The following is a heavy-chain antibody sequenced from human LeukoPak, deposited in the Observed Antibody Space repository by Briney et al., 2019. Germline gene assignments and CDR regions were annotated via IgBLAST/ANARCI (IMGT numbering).Heavy chain of an antibody. Sequence: SETLSLTCTVSGGSISSYYWSWIRQSPGKGLEWIGYIYYSGSTNYNPSLKSRVTISVDTSKNQFSLKLSSVTAADTAVYFCARSVYGPETVDYWGQGTLVTVSS. D-gene: IGHD2/OR15-2a*01. CDR2: IYYSGST. J-gene: IGHJ4*02. V-gene: IGHV4-59*01. CDR1: GGSISSYY. CDR3: ARSVYGPETVDY.